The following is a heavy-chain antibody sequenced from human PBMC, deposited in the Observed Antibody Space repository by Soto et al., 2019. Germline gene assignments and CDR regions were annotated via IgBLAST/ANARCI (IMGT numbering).Heavy chain of an antibody. J-gene: IGHJ4*02. CDR2: ISAYNGNT. Sequence: QVQLVQSGAEVKKPGASVKVSCKASGYTFTSYGISWVRQAPGQGLEWMGWISAYNGNTNYAQKLQGRVTMTTDTSTSTAYRERRSVRSDDTAVYYCARAPADDSSGYYYDYWGQGTLVTVSS. CDR3: ARAPADDSSGYYYDY. CDR1: GYTFTSYG. V-gene: IGHV1-18*01. D-gene: IGHD3-22*01.